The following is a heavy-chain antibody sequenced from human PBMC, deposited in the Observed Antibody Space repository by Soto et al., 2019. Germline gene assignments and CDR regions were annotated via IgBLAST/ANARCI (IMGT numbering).Heavy chain of an antibody. D-gene: IGHD1-1*01. CDR2: INPNSGGT. J-gene: IGHJ4*02. CDR3: AREVQLGGTPVY. CDR1: GYTFTGYY. V-gene: IGHV1-2*02. Sequence: ASVKVSCKAPGYTFTGYYMHWVRQAPGQGLEWMGWINPNSGGTNYAQKFQGRVTMIRDTSISTAYMELSRLRSDDTAVYYCAREVQLGGTPVYWGQGTLVTVSS.